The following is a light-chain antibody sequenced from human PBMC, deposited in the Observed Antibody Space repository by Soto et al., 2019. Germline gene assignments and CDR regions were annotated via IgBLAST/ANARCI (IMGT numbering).Light chain of an antibody. CDR3: QQRYSWPPWT. Sequence: EIVLTQSPATLSLSPGERATLSCRASQTVGTYLAWYHQKPGQAPRLLIYDASSRATGIPARFSGSVSGTDFTLTISSLEPEDFAVYYCQQRYSWPPWTFGQGTKV. CDR2: DAS. CDR1: QTVGTY. V-gene: IGKV3-11*01. J-gene: IGKJ1*01.